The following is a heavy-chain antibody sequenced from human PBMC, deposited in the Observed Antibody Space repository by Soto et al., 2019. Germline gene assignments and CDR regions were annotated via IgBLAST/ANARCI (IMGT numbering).Heavy chain of an antibody. J-gene: IGHJ5*02. Sequence: QPPGQGLEWIGYICHSGNTYYNPSLKSRVTTSLDRSKNQFSLNLSSVTAADTALYYCARVWFGESSWFDPWGQPTFLTGSS. D-gene: IGHD3-10*01. V-gene: IGHV4-30-2*01. CDR2: ICHSGNT. CDR3: ARVWFGESSWFDP.